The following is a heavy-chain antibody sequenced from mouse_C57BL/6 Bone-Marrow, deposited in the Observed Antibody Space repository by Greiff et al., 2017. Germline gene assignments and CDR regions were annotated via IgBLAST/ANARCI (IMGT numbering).Heavy chain of an antibody. Sequence: VQLQQSGAELARPGASVKLSCKASGYTFTSYGISWVKQRTGQGLEWIGEIYPRSGNTYYNEKFKGKATLTADKSSSTAYMELRSLTSEDSAVYFCARSVVATGNYYAMDYWGQGTSVTVSS. J-gene: IGHJ4*01. CDR3: ARSVVATGNYYAMDY. CDR1: GYTFTSYG. CDR2: IYPRSGNT. V-gene: IGHV1-81*01. D-gene: IGHD1-1*01.